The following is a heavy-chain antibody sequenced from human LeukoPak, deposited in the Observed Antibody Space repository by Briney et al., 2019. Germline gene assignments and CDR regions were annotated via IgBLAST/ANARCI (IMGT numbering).Heavy chain of an antibody. V-gene: IGHV3-53*01. CDR2: IYSDGST. CDR3: ARDSPRVGMDV. J-gene: IGHJ6*02. Sequence: GGSLRLSCAASGFTFSSSYMSWVRQAPGKGLEWVSVIYSDGSTSYADSVQGRFTISRDNSKNTLYLQMNSLRAEDTAVYYCARDSPRVGMDVWGQGTTVTGSS. CDR1: GFTFSSSY.